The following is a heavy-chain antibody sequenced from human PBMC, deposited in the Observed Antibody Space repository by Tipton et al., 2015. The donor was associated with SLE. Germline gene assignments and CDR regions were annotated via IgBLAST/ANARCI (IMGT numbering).Heavy chain of an antibody. J-gene: IGHJ4*02. CDR2: IYYSGST. Sequence: TLSLTCTVSGGSISSYYWSWIRQPPGKGLEWIGYIYYSGSTNYNPSLKSRVTISVDTSKNQFSLKLSSVTAADTAVYYCARVGSSSWRRVFDYWGQGTLVTVSS. CDR3: ARVGSSSWRRVFDY. CDR1: GGSISSYY. V-gene: IGHV4-59*12. D-gene: IGHD6-13*01.